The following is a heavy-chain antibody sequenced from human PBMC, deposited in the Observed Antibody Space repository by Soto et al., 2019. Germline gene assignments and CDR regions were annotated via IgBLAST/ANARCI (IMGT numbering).Heavy chain of an antibody. Sequence: EVQLVESGGGLIQPGGSLRLSCAASGFTVSSNYMSWVRQAPGKGLEWVSVIYSGGSTYYADSVKGRFTISRDNSKNTLYLQMNSLRAEGTAVYYYARDRPTVTARRGMDVWGQGTTVTVSS. CDR3: ARDRPTVTARRGMDV. J-gene: IGHJ6*02. CDR2: IYSGGST. CDR1: GFTVSSNY. D-gene: IGHD4-4*01. V-gene: IGHV3-53*01.